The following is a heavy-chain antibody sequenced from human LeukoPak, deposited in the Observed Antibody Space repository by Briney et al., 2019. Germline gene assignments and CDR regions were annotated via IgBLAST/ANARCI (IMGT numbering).Heavy chain of an antibody. CDR2: IKQDGSEK. J-gene: IGHJ4*02. D-gene: IGHD3-9*01. CDR3: ARIRPSPKLRYFDWLLSHFDY. CDR1: GFTFSSYW. V-gene: IGHV3-7*01. Sequence: GGSLRLSCAASGFTFSSYWMSWVRQAPGKGLEWVANIKQDGSEKYYVDSVKGRFTISRDNAKNSLYLQMNSLRAEDTAVYYCARIRPSPKLRYFDWLLSHFDYWGQGTLVTVSS.